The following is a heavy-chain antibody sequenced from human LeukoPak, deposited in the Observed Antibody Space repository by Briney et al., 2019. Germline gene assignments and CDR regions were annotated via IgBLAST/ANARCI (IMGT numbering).Heavy chain of an antibody. V-gene: IGHV4-34*01. D-gene: IGHD3-10*01. Sequence: PSETLPLTCAVYGGSFSGYYWSWICQPPGKGLEWIGEINHSGSTNYNPSLKSRVTISVDTSKNQFSLKLSSVTAADTAVYYCARVSLEVLLWFGDYYYMDVWGKGTTVTVSS. CDR3: ARVSLEVLLWFGDYYYMDV. J-gene: IGHJ6*03. CDR1: GGSFSGYY. CDR2: INHSGST.